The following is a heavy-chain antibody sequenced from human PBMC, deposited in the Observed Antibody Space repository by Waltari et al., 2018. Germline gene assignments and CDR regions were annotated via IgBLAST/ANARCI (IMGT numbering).Heavy chain of an antibody. CDR1: GGTFSSYA. D-gene: IGHD3-22*01. CDR2: IIPIFGTA. Sequence: QVQLVQSGAEVKKPGSSVQVSCKASGGTFSSYAISWVRQAPGQGLEWMGGIIPIFGTANYAQKFQGRVTITADESTSTAYMELSSLRSEDTAVYYCARDTQETYYYDSSGYYGGFDYWGQGTLVTVSS. J-gene: IGHJ4*02. CDR3: ARDTQETYYYDSSGYYGGFDY. V-gene: IGHV1-69*12.